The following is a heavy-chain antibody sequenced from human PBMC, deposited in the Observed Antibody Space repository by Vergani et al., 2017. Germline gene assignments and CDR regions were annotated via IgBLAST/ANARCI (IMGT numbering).Heavy chain of an antibody. CDR3: ARHGVTIFGVVPGAFDI. V-gene: IGHV4-39*01. Sequence: QLQLQESGSGLVKPSQTLSLTCTVSGGSISSSSYYWGWIRQPPGKGLEWIGSIYYSGSTYYNPSLKSRVTISVDTSKNQFSLKLSSVTAADTAVYYCARHGVTIFGVVPGAFDIWGQGTMVTVSS. J-gene: IGHJ3*02. CDR1: GGSISSSSYY. D-gene: IGHD3-3*01. CDR2: IYYSGST.